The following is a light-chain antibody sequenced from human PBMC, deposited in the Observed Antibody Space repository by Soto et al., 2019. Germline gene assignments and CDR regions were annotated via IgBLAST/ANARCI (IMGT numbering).Light chain of an antibody. CDR2: GTS. CDR1: QSISSSF. CDR3: QQYGDSPWT. V-gene: IGKV3-20*01. Sequence: EIVLTQSPGTLSLSPGESATLSCRASQSISSSFFAWYQHKPGQAPRLLIYGTSNRATGIPDRFSGSGSGTDFTLTISRLVPEDFAVYYCQQYGDSPWTFGQGAKVAI. J-gene: IGKJ1*01.